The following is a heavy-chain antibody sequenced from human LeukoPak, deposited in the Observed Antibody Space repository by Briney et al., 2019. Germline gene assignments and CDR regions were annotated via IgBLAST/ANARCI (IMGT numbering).Heavy chain of an antibody. CDR1: GFTFSDYA. Sequence: PGGPLILSCAASGFTFSDYAINWVRQAPGKGLEWVSSISRGGVITYYADSVKGRFTISRDNSNNTLYLHMNSLRAEDTAVYYCVSRAGSPWGPFDDWGQGTLVTVPS. J-gene: IGHJ4*02. CDR2: ISRGGVIT. CDR3: VSRAGSPWGPFDD. D-gene: IGHD7-27*01. V-gene: IGHV3-23*01.